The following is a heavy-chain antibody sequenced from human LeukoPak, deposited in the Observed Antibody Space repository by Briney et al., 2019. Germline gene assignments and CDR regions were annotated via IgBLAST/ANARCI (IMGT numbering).Heavy chain of an antibody. CDR1: GFTFSSYW. D-gene: IGHD3-22*01. CDR2: INSDGNST. Sequence: GGSLRLSCAASGFTFSSYWMHWVRQAPGKGLVWVSRINSDGNSTSYADSVKGRFTISRDNAKNTLYLQMNSLRAEDTAVYYCARANYDSSGYYPLIFYWGQGTLVTVSA. J-gene: IGHJ4*02. V-gene: IGHV3-74*01. CDR3: ARANYDSSGYYPLIFY.